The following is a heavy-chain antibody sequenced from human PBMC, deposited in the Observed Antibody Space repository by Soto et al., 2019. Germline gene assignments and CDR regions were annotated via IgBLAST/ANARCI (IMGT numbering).Heavy chain of an antibody. Sequence: QAQLVESGGGLVKPGGSLRLSCAASGFSFSEHYMSWIRQSPGKGFEWVSYTTPSGGDTFYTDSVKGRFTISRNNAMRAVDLQMNSLKVEDPGVYYCARGHYGLEVWGQGTTVTVSS. CDR1: GFSFSEHY. V-gene: IGHV3-11*01. CDR3: ARGHYGLEV. CDR2: TTPSGGDT. J-gene: IGHJ6*02.